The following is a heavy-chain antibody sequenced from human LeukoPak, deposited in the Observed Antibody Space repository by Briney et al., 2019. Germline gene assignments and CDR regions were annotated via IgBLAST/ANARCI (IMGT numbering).Heavy chain of an antibody. J-gene: IGHJ4*02. CDR1: GFTLSSYA. V-gene: IGHV3-23*01. D-gene: IGHD2-21*01. CDR2: ISGSGGST. CDR3: ANGLGLGTCCSIPHFDY. Sequence: GGSLRLSCAASGFTLSSYAMSWVRQAPGKGLEWVSAISGSGGSTDYADSVKGRFTISRDNSKNTLYPQMNSLRAEDTAVYYCANGLGLGTCCSIPHFDYWGQGTLVTVSS.